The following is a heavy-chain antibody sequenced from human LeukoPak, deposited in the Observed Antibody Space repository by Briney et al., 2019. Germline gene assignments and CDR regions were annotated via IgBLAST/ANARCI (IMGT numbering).Heavy chain of an antibody. CDR1: XYTFTSYD. CDR3: ARGIVVPRAHMSPRFDP. CDR2: MNPNSGNT. J-gene: IGHJ5*02. V-gene: IGHV1-8*03. D-gene: IGHD2-2*01. Sequence: ASVXXXXXXSXYTFTSYDXNWVRQATGQGLEWMGWMNPNSGNTGYAQKFQGRVTITRNTTISTAYMELSSLRSEDTAVYYCARGIVVPRAHMSPRFDPWGQGTLVTVSS.